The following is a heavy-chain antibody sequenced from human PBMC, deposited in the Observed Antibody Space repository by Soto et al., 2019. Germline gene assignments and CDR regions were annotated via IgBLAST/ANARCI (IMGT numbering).Heavy chain of an antibody. D-gene: IGHD3-10*01. Sequence: PSETLSLTCTVSGSSISSYYWSWIRQPPGKGLEWIGYIYYSGSTNYNPSLKSRVTISVDTSKNQFSLKLSSVTAADTAVYYCAGGSYYPRYFDYWGQGTLV. CDR2: IYYSGST. CDR3: AGGSYYPRYFDY. J-gene: IGHJ4*02. V-gene: IGHV4-59*01. CDR1: GSSISSYY.